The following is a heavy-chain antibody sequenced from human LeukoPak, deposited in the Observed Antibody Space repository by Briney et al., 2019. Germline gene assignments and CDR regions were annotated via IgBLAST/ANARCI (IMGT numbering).Heavy chain of an antibody. CDR3: ARETGEMAITVGAFDI. D-gene: IGHD5-24*01. CDR1: GYTFTSYG. V-gene: IGHV1-18*01. CDR2: ISAYNGNT. J-gene: IGHJ3*02. Sequence: ASVKVSCKASGYTFTSYGISWVRQAPGQGLEWMGWISAYNGNTNYAQKLQGRVTMTTDTSTSTAYMELRSLRSDDTAVYYCARETGEMAITVGAFDIWGQGTMVTVSS.